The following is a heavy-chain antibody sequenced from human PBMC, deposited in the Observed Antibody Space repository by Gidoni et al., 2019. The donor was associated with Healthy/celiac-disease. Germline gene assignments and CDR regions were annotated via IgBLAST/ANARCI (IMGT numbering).Heavy chain of an antibody. CDR2: IWYDGSNK. V-gene: IGHV3-33*01. D-gene: IGHD1-26*01. Sequence: QVQLVESGEAVVPPGGPRDAPGAGPDFTSMRYGMHWVRQAPGKGLEWVAVIWYDGSNKYYADSVKGRFTISRDNSKNTLYLQMNSLRAEDTAVYYCARTGLRGNYYYGMDVWGQGTTVTVSS. CDR3: ARTGLRGNYYYGMDV. CDR1: DFTSMRYG. J-gene: IGHJ6*02.